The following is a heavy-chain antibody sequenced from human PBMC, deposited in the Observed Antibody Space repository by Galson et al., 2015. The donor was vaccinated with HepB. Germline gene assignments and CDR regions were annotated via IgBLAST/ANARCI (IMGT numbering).Heavy chain of an antibody. J-gene: IGHJ6*02. V-gene: IGHV1-24*01. CDR2: FDPEDGET. CDR3: ATALLCSGGSCYGSNYYYGMDV. CDR1: GYTLTELS. Sequence: SVKVSCKVSGYTLTELSMHWVRQAPGKGLEWMGGFDPEDGETIYAQKFQGRVTMTEDTSTDTAYMELSSLRSEDTAVYYCATALLCSGGSCYGSNYYYGMDVWGQGTTVTVSS. D-gene: IGHD2-15*01.